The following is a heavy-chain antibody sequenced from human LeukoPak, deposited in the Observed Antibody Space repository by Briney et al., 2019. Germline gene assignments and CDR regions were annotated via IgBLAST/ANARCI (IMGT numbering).Heavy chain of an antibody. D-gene: IGHD6-13*01. CDR1: GGSISSSSYY. Sequence: SESVSLTCTVSGGSISSSSYYWGWIRQPPGKGLEWIGSIYYSGSTYYNPSLKSRVTISVDTSKNQFSLKLSSVTAADTAVYYCARQQQPPLIHYYYYGMDVWGQGTTVTVSS. CDR3: ARQQQPPLIHYYYYGMDV. J-gene: IGHJ6*02. V-gene: IGHV4-39*01. CDR2: IYYSGST.